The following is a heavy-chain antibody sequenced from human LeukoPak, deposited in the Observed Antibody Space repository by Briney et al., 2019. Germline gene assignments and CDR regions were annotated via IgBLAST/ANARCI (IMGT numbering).Heavy chain of an antibody. CDR2: INPNSGGT. D-gene: IGHD5-18*01. CDR1: GYTFTGYY. J-gene: IGHJ4*02. V-gene: IGHV1-2*02. Sequence: ASVKVSCKASGYTFTGYYMHWVRQAPGQGLAWMGWINPNSGGTNYAQKLQGRVTMTRDTSISTAYMELSRLRSDDTAVYYCARRGYSYGYSDYWGQGTLVTVSS. CDR3: ARRGYSYGYSDY.